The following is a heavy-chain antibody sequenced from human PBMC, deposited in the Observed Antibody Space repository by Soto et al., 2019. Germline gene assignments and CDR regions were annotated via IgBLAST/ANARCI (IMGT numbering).Heavy chain of an antibody. CDR1: GYTFTSYG. CDR3: ARGPSARGPGSPYYYYYYMDV. V-gene: IGHV1-18*01. Sequence: ASGKVSCKASGYTFTSYGISWVRQAPGQGLEWMGWISAYNGNTNYAQKLQGRVTMTTDTPTSTAYMELRSLRSDDTAVYYCARGPSARGPGSPYYYYYYMDVWGKGTTVTVSS. CDR2: ISAYNGNT. J-gene: IGHJ6*03. D-gene: IGHD3-10*01.